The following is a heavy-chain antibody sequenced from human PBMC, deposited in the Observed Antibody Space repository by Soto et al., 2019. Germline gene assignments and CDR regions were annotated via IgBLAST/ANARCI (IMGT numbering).Heavy chain of an antibody. CDR2: ISGSGGST. CDR1: GFTFSSYA. D-gene: IGHD5-18*01. J-gene: IGHJ4*02. CDR3: AKDGGYSYGRTRLYYFDY. V-gene: IGHV3-23*01. Sequence: PGGSLRLSCAASGFTFSSYAMSWVRQAPGKGLEWVSAISGSGGSTYYADSVKGRFTISRDNSKNTLYLQMNSLRAEDTAVYYCAKDGGYSYGRTRLYYFDYWGQGTLVTVSS.